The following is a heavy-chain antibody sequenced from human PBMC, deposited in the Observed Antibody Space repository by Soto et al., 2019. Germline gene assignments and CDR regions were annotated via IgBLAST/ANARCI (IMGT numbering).Heavy chain of an antibody. CDR3: VKDNIATAGSGLYNWFAP. CDR1: GFTFSTYS. J-gene: IGHJ5*02. V-gene: IGHV3-64D*06. Sequence: GGSLRLSCSASGFTFSTYSMYWVRQAPGKGLEYIAGITSNGRTTSYKDSVKGRFIISRDNSESTLYLQMSSLRFDDTAVYFCVKDNIATAGSGLYNWFAPWGQGTRVTV. CDR2: ITSNGRTT. D-gene: IGHD6-13*01.